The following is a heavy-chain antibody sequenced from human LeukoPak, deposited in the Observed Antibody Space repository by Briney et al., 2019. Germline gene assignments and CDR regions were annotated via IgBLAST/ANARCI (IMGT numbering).Heavy chain of an antibody. CDR2: ISYDGSNK. V-gene: IGHV3-30*01. CDR3: ARDFLKSAMDV. Sequence: PGRSLRLSCAASGFTFSSYAMHWVRQAPGKGLEWVAVISYDGSNKYYADSVKGRFTISRDNSKNTLYLHMNSLRAEDTALYYCARDFLKSAMDVWGKGTTVTVSS. J-gene: IGHJ6*04. CDR1: GFTFSSYA.